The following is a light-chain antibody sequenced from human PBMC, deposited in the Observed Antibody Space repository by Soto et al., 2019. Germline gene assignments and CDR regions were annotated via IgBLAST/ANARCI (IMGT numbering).Light chain of an antibody. Sequence: EIVLTQSPGTLSLSPGERATLSCRASQSVSSSYLAWYQQKPGQAPRLLIYGASSRATGIPDRFSGSGSGXXXXXXXXXXXXXXXAVYYCQQYDSSPVTFGPGTKVDIK. J-gene: IGKJ3*01. CDR2: GAS. V-gene: IGKV3-20*01. CDR1: QSVSSSY. CDR3: QQYDSSPVT.